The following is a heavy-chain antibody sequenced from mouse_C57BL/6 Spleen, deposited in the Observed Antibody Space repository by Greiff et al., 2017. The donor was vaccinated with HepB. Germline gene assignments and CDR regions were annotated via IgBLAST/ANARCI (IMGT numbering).Heavy chain of an antibody. CDR3: VYYSNYYAMDY. D-gene: IGHD2-5*01. J-gene: IGHJ4*01. V-gene: IGHV10-1*01. CDR1: GFSFNTYA. Sequence: EVQLVESGGGLVQPKGSLKLSCAASGFSFNTYAMNWVRQAPGKGLEWVARIRSKSNNYATYYADSVKDRFTISRDDSESMLYLQMNNLKTEDTAMYYCVYYSNYYAMDYWGQGTSVTVSS. CDR2: IRSKSNNYAT.